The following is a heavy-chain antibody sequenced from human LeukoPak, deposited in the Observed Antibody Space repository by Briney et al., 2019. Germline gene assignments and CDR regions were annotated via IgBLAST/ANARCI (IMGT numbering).Heavy chain of an antibody. V-gene: IGHV1-46*01. CDR3: ARDSLAVAEFDY. CDR1: GYTFTSYY. J-gene: IGHJ4*02. Sequence: APVKVSCKASGYTFTSYYMHWVRQAPGQGLEWMGIINPSGGSTSYAQKFQGRVTMTRDTSTSTVYMELSSLRSEDTAVYYCARDSLAVAEFDYWGQGTLVTVSS. D-gene: IGHD6-19*01. CDR2: INPSGGST.